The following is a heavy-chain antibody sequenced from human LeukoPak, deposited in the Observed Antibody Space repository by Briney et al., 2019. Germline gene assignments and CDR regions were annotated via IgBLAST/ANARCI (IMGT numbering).Heavy chain of an antibody. CDR3: ARSHDILTGYRIDY. Sequence: ASVKVSCTASGYTFTSYGISWVRQAPGQGLEWMGWISAYNGNTNYAQKLQGRVTMTTDTSTSTAYMELRSLRSDDTAVYYCARSHDILTGYRIDYWGQGTLVTVSS. D-gene: IGHD3-9*01. J-gene: IGHJ4*02. CDR1: GYTFTSYG. V-gene: IGHV1-18*01. CDR2: ISAYNGNT.